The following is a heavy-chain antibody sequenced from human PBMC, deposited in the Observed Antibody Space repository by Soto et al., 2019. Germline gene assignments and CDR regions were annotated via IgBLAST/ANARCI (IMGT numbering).Heavy chain of an antibody. Sequence: SETLSLTCTVSGDSIISSDFYWGWVRQPPGKCLEWIGSIFYLGSSYYNPSLKSRVTMSVDTSKNQFSLRLRSVTAADTALYFCARHSLALRKNNWFDPWGQGIMVT. D-gene: IGHD3-3*02. CDR3: ARHSLALRKNNWFDP. CDR1: GDSIISSDFY. CDR2: IFYLGSS. V-gene: IGHV4-39*01. J-gene: IGHJ5*02.